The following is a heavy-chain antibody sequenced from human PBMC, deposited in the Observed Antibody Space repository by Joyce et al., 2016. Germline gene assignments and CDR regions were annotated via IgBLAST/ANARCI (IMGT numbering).Heavy chain of an antibody. Sequence: EVQLVQSGAEVKRPGTTGRISCKVSGYTFSDYYIHWVQRAPRKGLQGVVLVDPQDGETEYEERFQGRVTIAAETSTYTAYVELSSLRSEDTAIYDCAARGRGGALEFWGQGTVVTVSS. CDR1: GYTFSDYY. CDR3: AARGRGGALEF. J-gene: IGHJ3*01. V-gene: IGHV1-69-2*01. CDR2: VDPQDGET. D-gene: IGHD3-10*01.